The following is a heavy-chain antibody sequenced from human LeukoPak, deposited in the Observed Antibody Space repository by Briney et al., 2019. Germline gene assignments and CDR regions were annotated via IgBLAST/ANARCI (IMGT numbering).Heavy chain of an antibody. CDR2: ISSSSSYI. CDR1: GFTFSSYS. D-gene: IGHD5-24*01. V-gene: IGHV3-21*01. Sequence: AGGSLRLSCAASGFTFSSYSMNWVRQAPGKGLEWVSSISSSSSYIYYADSVKGRFTISRDNAKNSLYLQMNSLRAEDTAAYYCARMAATIEDYWGQGTLVTVSS. CDR3: ARMAATIEDY. J-gene: IGHJ4*02.